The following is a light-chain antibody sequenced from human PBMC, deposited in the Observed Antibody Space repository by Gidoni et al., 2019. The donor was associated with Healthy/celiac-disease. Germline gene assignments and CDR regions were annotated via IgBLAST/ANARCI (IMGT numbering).Light chain of an antibody. CDR3: QQYYSYPT. CDR2: AAS. J-gene: IGKJ4*01. CDR1: QGISSY. V-gene: IGKV1-8*01. Sequence: IRMTQSPSSFSASTGDRVTIPCRASQGISSYLAWYQQKPGKAPKLLIYAASTLQSGVPSRFSGSGSGTDFTLTISCLQSEDFATYYCQQYYSYPTFGGGTKVEIK.